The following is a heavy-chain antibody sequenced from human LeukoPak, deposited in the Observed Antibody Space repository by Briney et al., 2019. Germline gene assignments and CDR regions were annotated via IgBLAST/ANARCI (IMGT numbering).Heavy chain of an antibody. J-gene: IGHJ3*02. Sequence: KHSETLSLTCTVSGGSISSSSYYWGWIRQPPGKGLEWIGSIYYSGSTYYNPSLKSRVTISVDTSKNQFSLKLSSVTAADTAVYYCARQTKLRFADIWGQGTMVTVSS. V-gene: IGHV4-39*01. D-gene: IGHD3-10*01. CDR1: GGSISSSSYY. CDR2: IYYSGST. CDR3: ARQTKLRFADI.